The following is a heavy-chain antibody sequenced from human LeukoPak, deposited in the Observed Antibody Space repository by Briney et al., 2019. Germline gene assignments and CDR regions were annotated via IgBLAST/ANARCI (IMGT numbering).Heavy chain of an antibody. D-gene: IGHD3-22*01. J-gene: IGHJ3*02. V-gene: IGHV4-34*01. CDR2: INHSGST. CDR1: GASLNGHY. Sequence: SETLSLTCAVYGASLNGHYWSWIRQPPGKGPEWIGEINHSGSTNYNPSLKSRVTISVDTSKNQFSLKLSSVTAADTAVYYCAETYYYDSSNDAFDIWGQGTMVTVSS. CDR3: AETYYYDSSNDAFDI.